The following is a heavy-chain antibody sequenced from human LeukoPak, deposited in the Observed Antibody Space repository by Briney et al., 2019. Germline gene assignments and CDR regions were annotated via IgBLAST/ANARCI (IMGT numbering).Heavy chain of an antibody. V-gene: IGHV4-38-2*02. CDR2: IYHSGST. J-gene: IGHJ4*02. CDR1: GYSISSGDY. D-gene: IGHD3-22*01. Sequence: PSETLSLTCTVSGYSISSGDYWGGSRAPPGKGLGWIGSIYHSGSTYYTPSLKSRVTISVDTSKNQFSLKLSSVTAADTAVYYCAREYYYDSSGYSNFDYWGQGTLVTVSS. CDR3: AREYYYDSSGYSNFDY.